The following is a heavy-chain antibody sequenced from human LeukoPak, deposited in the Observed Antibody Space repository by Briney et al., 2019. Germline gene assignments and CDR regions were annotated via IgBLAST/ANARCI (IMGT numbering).Heavy chain of an antibody. CDR3: ARGTIFGVVMDYFDY. CDR1: GYTFTSYY. D-gene: IGHD3-3*01. CDR2: INPSGGST. V-gene: IGHV1-46*01. J-gene: IGHJ4*02. Sequence: ASVKVSCKASGYTFTSYYMHWVRQAPGQGLEWMGIINPSGGSTSYAQKFQGRVTMTRDTSTSTVYMELSSLRSEDTAVYYCARGTIFGVVMDYFDYWGQGTLVTVSS.